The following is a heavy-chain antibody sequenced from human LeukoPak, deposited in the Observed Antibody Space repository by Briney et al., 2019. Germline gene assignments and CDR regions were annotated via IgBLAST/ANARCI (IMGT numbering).Heavy chain of an antibody. J-gene: IGHJ4*02. V-gene: IGHV3-74*01. D-gene: IGHD3-10*01. CDR3: ARDRYYIFDY. CDR1: GFTFNSYS. CDR2: ITSDGSST. Sequence: GGSLRLSCAASGFTFNSYSMHWVRQAPGKGLEWVSRITSDGSSTIYADSVKGRFTISRDNAKSTVYLQVNSLRAEDTAVYFCARDRYYIFDYWGQGAPVTVSS.